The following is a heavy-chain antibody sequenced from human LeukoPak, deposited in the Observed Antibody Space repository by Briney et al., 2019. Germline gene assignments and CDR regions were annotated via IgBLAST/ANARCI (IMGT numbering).Heavy chain of an antibody. V-gene: IGHV1-2*02. Sequence: ASVKVSCKASGYTFTGYYMHWVRQAPGQGLEWMGWINPNSGGTNYAQKFQGRVTMTRDTSISTAYMELSRLRSDDTAVYYCARIVGATNWYFDLWGRGTLVTVSS. CDR3: ARIVGATNWYFDL. J-gene: IGHJ2*01. D-gene: IGHD1-26*01. CDR1: GYTFTGYY. CDR2: INPNSGGT.